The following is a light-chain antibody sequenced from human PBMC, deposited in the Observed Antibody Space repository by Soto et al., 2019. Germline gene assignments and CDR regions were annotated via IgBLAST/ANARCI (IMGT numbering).Light chain of an antibody. CDR1: SSDVGGYKY. Sequence: QSALTQPPSASGSPGQSVTISCTGTSSDVGGYKYVSWYQQHPGKAPKLIIYEVSNRPSGVPDCFSGSKSGNTASLTVSGLQTEDEADYYCSSYAGSNNFVVFGGGTKLTVL. CDR3: SSYAGSNNFVV. V-gene: IGLV2-8*01. J-gene: IGLJ2*01. CDR2: EVS.